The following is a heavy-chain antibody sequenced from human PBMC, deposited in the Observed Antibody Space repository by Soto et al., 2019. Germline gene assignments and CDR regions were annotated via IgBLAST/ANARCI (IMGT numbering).Heavy chain of an antibody. CDR2: ISGSGGST. V-gene: IGHV3-23*01. Sequence: EVQLLESGGDLVQPGESLRLSCAASGFTFSSRAMNWLRQAPRKGLEWVLSISGSGGSTYYADSVKGRFTISRDNSKNTLYLQLNSLRVEDTAIYYCAKTLYGSSDYWGQGTLVTVSS. CDR1: GFTFSSRA. J-gene: IGHJ4*02. CDR3: AKTLYGSSDY. D-gene: IGHD3-10*01.